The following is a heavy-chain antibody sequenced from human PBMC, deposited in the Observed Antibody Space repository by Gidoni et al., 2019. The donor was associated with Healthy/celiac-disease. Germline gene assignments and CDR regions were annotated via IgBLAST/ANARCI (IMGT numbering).Heavy chain of an antibody. D-gene: IGHD4-17*01. Sequence: QLQLQESGPGLVKLSETLSLTCTVSGGSISSSSYYWGWIRQPPGKGLEWIGSIYYSGSTYYNPSLKSRVTISVDTSKNQFSLKLSSVTAADTAVYYCARHHPDYGDYWYFDLWGRGTLVTVSS. CDR3: ARHHPDYGDYWYFDL. CDR2: IYYSGST. CDR1: GGSISSSSYY. J-gene: IGHJ2*01. V-gene: IGHV4-39*01.